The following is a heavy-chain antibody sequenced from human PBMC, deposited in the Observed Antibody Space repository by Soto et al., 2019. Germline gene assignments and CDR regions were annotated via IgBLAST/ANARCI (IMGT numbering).Heavy chain of an antibody. J-gene: IGHJ4*02. V-gene: IGHV4-39*01. D-gene: IGHD3-9*01. CDR2: IYYSGST. Sequence: QLQLQESGPGLVKPSETLSLTCTVSGGSISSSSYYWGWIRQPPGKGLEWIGSIYYSGSTYYNPSLKSRVTLSVDTSKHQFSLKLSSVTAAATAVYYCASTYYDILTGYYNGPFDYWGQGTLVTVSS. CDR3: ASTYYDILTGYYNGPFDY. CDR1: GGSISSSSYY.